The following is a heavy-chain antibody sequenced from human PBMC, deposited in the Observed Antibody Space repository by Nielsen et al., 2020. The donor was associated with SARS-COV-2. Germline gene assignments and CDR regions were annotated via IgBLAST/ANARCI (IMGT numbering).Heavy chain of an antibody. D-gene: IGHD3-16*02. CDR3: ARDRYDYVWGSYRYFDY. V-gene: IGHV3-7*03. CDR1: GFTFSSYW. J-gene: IGHJ4*02. Sequence: GESLKISCAASGFTFSSYWMSWVRQAPGKGLEWVANIKQGGSEKYYVDSVKGRFTISRDNAKNSLYLQMNSLRAEDTAVYYCARDRYDYVWGSYRYFDYWGQGTLVTVSS. CDR2: IKQGGSEK.